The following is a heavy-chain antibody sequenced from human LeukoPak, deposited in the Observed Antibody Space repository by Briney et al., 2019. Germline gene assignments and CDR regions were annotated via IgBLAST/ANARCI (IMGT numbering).Heavy chain of an antibody. V-gene: IGHV4-39*07. CDR1: GGSISSSSYY. CDR3: ARSVVGLLWFGEFGYFDY. Sequence: SETLSLTCTVSGGSISSSSYYWGWIRQPPGKGLEWIGSIYYSGSTYYNPSLKSRVTISVDTSKNQFSLKLSSVTAADTAVYYCARSVVGLLWFGEFGYFDYWGQGTLVTVSS. J-gene: IGHJ4*02. CDR2: IYYSGST. D-gene: IGHD3-10*01.